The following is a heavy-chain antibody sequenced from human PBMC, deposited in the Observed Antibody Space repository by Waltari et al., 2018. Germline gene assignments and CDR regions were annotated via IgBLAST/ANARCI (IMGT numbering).Heavy chain of an antibody. CDR1: GFSPSPFG. CDR3: AKDAFGNTYLDH. V-gene: IGHV3-30*18. CDR2: ASFDGSTT. Sequence: QVQLVESGGGVVQPGMSLRLSCAASGFSPSPFGMHWLRQAPGKGLEWVALASFDGSTTYYADSVRGRFTISRDNSKNTLYLDINTPRVDDTAIYYCAKDAFGNTYLDHWGQGTLVTVSS. J-gene: IGHJ5*02. D-gene: IGHD3-10*01.